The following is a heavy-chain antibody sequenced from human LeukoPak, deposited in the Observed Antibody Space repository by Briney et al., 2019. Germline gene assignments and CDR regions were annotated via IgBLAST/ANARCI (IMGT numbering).Heavy chain of an antibody. CDR1: GGSFSGYY. V-gene: IGHV4-34*01. Sequence: SETLSLTCAVYGGSFSGYYWSWIRQPPGKGLEWIGEINHSGSTNYNPSLKSRVTISVDTSKNQFSLKLSSVTAADTAVYYCARSPHLGGSVTYYYYYYMDVWGKGTTVTVSS. D-gene: IGHD2-15*01. J-gene: IGHJ6*03. CDR2: INHSGST. CDR3: ARSPHLGGSVTYYYYYYMDV.